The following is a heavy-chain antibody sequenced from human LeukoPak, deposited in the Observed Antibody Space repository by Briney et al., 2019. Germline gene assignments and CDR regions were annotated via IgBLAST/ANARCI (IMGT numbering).Heavy chain of an antibody. J-gene: IGHJ4*02. CDR1: GFTLSSYW. Sequence: GGSLRLSCAASGFTLSSYWMHWVRQAPGKGLVWVSRINTDGSSTDYADSVKGRFTISGDNAKNTLYLQMNSLRAEDTAVYYCARGASSSWFWGYYFDYWGQGTLVTVSS. CDR3: ARGASSSWFWGYYFDY. D-gene: IGHD6-13*01. CDR2: INTDGSST. V-gene: IGHV3-74*01.